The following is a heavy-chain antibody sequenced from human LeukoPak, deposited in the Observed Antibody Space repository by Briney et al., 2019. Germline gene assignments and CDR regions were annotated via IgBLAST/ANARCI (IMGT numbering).Heavy chain of an antibody. J-gene: IGHJ4*02. CDR1: GFSFSTYA. Sequence: PGGSLRLSCAASGFSFSTYAMNWVRQAPGKGLEWGSAISGSGDDTYYADSVKGRFTISRDNAKYTLFLQVDSLSAEDTAVYYCAKDRIGAGGTYFDYWGQGALVTVSS. CDR3: AKDRIGAGGTYFDY. CDR2: ISGSGDDT. V-gene: IGHV3-23*01. D-gene: IGHD6-13*01.